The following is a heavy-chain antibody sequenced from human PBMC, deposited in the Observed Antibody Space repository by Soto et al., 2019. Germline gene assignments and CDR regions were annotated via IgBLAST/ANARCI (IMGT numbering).Heavy chain of an antibody. J-gene: IGHJ6*02. CDR2: ISYDGSNK. V-gene: IGHV3-30*04. D-gene: IGHD2-15*01. Sequence: GGSLRLSCAASGFTFSSYAMHWVRQAPGKGLEWVAVISYDGSNKYYADSVKGRFTISRDNSKNTLYLQMNSLRAEDTAVYYCARAGCSGGSCYSYYYGMDVWGQGTTVTVSS. CDR1: GFTFSSYA. CDR3: ARAGCSGGSCYSYYYGMDV.